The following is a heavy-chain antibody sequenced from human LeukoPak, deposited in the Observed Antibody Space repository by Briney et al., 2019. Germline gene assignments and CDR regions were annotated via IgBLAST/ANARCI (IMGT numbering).Heavy chain of an antibody. J-gene: IGHJ4*02. V-gene: IGHV4-34*01. CDR3: AGRTGGFDY. Sequence: PSETLSLTCAVYGGSFSGYYWSWIRQPPGKGLEWNGEINHSGSTNYNPSLKSRVTISVDTSKNQFSLKLSSVTAADTAVYYCAGRTGGFDYWGQGTLVTVSS. D-gene: IGHD2-8*02. CDR1: GGSFSGYY. CDR2: INHSGST.